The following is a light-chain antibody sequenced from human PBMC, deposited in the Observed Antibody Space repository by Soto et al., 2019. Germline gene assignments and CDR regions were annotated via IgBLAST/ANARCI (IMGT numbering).Light chain of an antibody. Sequence: DIQMTQSPSSLSASVGDRFTITCQASQNINNYLNWYQQKPGRAPKLLIYDASTRATAIPARFSGSGSGTEFTLTINTLQPEDFAVYYCQQYYQWPSYTFGQGTKVDIK. J-gene: IGKJ2*01. CDR2: DAS. V-gene: IGKV1-33*01. CDR1: QNINNY. CDR3: QQYYQWPSYT.